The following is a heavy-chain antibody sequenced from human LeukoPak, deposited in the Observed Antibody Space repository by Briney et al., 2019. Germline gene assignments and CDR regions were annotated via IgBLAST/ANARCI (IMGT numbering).Heavy chain of an antibody. CDR3: AKASITVAGTYFDY. D-gene: IGHD6-19*01. CDR2: ISNSGGST. CDR1: GFTFSTYA. J-gene: IGHJ4*02. V-gene: IGHV3-23*01. Sequence: QPGASLRLSCAASGFTFSTYAMNWVRQAPGKGLEWVSVISNSGGSTVYADSVKGRFTISRDNSKNTLYQQVKSLRAEDTAVYYCAKASITVAGTYFDYWGQGTLVTVSS.